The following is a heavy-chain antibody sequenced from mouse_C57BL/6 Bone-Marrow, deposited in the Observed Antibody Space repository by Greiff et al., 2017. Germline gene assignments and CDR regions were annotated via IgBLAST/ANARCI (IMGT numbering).Heavy chain of an antibody. CDR3: TPSSYYYGSSYSAY. J-gene: IGHJ3*01. Sequence: QVQLQQSGAELARPGASVKLSCKASGYTITSYGISWVKQRTGQGLEWIGEIYPRSGNTYYNEKFKGKATLTADTSSSTAYMELRSLTSENAAVYFCTPSSYYYGSSYSAYWGQGTLVTVSA. CDR1: GYTITSYG. D-gene: IGHD1-1*01. V-gene: IGHV1-81*01. CDR2: IYPRSGNT.